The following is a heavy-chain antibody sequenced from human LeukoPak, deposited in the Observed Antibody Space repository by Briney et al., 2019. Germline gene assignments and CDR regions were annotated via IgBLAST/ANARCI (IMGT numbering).Heavy chain of an antibody. CDR1: GFTFSSYG. Sequence: GGSLRLSCAASGFTFSSYGMHWVRQAPGKGLEWVANIKPDGTEKYYVDSLKGRFTISRDNAKNSLYLQMNSLRVEDTAVYYCARGGNSSWDYGGQGALVTVSS. D-gene: IGHD6-6*01. CDR3: ARGGNSSWDY. CDR2: IKPDGTEK. J-gene: IGHJ4*02. V-gene: IGHV3-7*01.